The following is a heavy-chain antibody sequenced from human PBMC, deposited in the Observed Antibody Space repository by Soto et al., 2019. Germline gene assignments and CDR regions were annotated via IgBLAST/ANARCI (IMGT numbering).Heavy chain of an antibody. Sequence: SETLSLTCTVSGGSISSYYWSWIRQPAGKGMEWIGRIHTTDGTNYNPSLKSRVTMSIDTSNNQFSLKLSSLTAADTAVYYCARGRASGSYYLLDYWGQGTLVTVSS. D-gene: IGHD3-10*01. CDR1: GGSISSYY. V-gene: IGHV4-4*07. J-gene: IGHJ4*02. CDR2: IHTTDGT. CDR3: ARGRASGSYYLLDY.